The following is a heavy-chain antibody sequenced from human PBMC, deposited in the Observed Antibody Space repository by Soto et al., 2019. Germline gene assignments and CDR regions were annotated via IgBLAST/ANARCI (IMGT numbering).Heavy chain of an antibody. CDR3: ARDSDYIIAY. CDR2: IHTYNGNT. D-gene: IGHD4-17*01. J-gene: IGHJ4*02. CDR1: GYTFTSYG. V-gene: IGHV1-18*01. Sequence: QVQLVQSGGEVKKPGASVKVSCKASGYTFTSYGISWVRQAPGQRLEWVGWIHTYNGNTNFAQKLQGRVTLTTDTSTSTAYIELRSLRSDDTAVYYCARDSDYIIAYWGQGTLVTVSS.